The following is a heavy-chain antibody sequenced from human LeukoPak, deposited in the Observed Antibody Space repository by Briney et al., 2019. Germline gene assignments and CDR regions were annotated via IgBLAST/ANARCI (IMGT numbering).Heavy chain of an antibody. V-gene: IGHV3-74*01. J-gene: IGHJ4*02. CDR3: ARGPSSNWSGLDF. D-gene: IGHD6-13*01. Sequence: SGGSLRLSCAASGFMFSSNWMSWVRLAPGKGLVWVSRISPTGSTTSYADSVKGRFTVSRDNAKNTLYLQVNNLRAEDTAVYYCARGPSSNWSGLDFWGQGTLLTVSS. CDR1: GFMFSSNW. CDR2: ISPTGSTT.